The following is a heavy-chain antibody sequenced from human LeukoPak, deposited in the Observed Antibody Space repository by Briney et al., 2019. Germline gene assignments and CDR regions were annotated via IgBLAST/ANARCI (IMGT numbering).Heavy chain of an antibody. CDR3: AREKDYGDYSIDY. CDR2: IYYSGST. V-gene: IGHV4-59*01. Sequence: SETLPLTCTVSGGSISSYYWSWIRQPPGKGLEWIGYIYYSGSTNYNPSLKSRVTISVDTSKNQFSLKLSSVTAADTAVYYCAREKDYGDYSIDYWGQGTLVTVSS. J-gene: IGHJ4*02. CDR1: GGSISSYY. D-gene: IGHD4-17*01.